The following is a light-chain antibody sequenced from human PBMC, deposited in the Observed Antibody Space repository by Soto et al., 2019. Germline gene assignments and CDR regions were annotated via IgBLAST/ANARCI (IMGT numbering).Light chain of an antibody. V-gene: IGKV1-5*01. J-gene: IGKJ5*01. CDR1: QTISRW. CDR3: HSSA. Sequence: EIKVAQTSSTVSGAVGEESTITCRASQTISRWLAWYQQKPGRAPKLLIYDASTLESGVPSRFSGSGSETEIPLTISRPHSDDLTTPFCHSSAFAQGTRLEIK. CDR2: DAS.